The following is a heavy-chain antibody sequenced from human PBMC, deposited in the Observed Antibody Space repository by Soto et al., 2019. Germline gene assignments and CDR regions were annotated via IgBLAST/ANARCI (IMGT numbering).Heavy chain of an antibody. V-gene: IGHV3-11*05. CDR3: ARDQYVFDY. D-gene: IGHD3-16*01. CDR1: GFAFSDYY. CDR2: LSNSGTYT. J-gene: IGHJ4*02. Sequence: VQLVQSGGGLVKPGGSLTLSCAASGFAFSDYYMTWIRQAPGKGLEWISSLSNSGTYTNYADSVNGRFITSRDNAKNSLFLHLNGLRAEDTAVYFCARDQYVFDYWGQGALVTVSS.